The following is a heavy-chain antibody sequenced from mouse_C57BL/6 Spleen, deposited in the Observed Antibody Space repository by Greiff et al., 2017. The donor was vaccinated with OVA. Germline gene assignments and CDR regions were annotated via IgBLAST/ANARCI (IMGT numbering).Heavy chain of an antibody. CDR2: ISDGGSYT. Sequence: DVQLQESGGGLVKPGGSLKLSCAASGFTFSSYAMSWVRQTPEKRLEWVATISDGGSYTYYPDNVKGRFTISRDNAKNNLYLQMSHLKSEDTAMYYCARDRDPYGTYFDYWGQGTTLTVSS. J-gene: IGHJ2*01. CDR1: GFTFSSYA. D-gene: IGHD1-1*01. V-gene: IGHV5-4*01. CDR3: ARDRDPYGTYFDY.